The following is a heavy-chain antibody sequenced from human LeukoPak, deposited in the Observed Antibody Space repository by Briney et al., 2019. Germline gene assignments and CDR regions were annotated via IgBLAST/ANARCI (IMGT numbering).Heavy chain of an antibody. V-gene: IGHV4-59*01. J-gene: IGHJ4*02. D-gene: IGHD1-26*01. CDR2: IYYSGGT. CDR3: ARGNSGSYSQFDY. CDR1: GGSISNYY. Sequence: SETLSLTCTVSGGSISNYYWSWIRQPPGKGLEWIGYIYYSGGTNYNPSLKSRVTISVDTSKNQFSLKLTSVTAADTAVYYCARGNSGSYSQFDYWGQGTLVTVSS.